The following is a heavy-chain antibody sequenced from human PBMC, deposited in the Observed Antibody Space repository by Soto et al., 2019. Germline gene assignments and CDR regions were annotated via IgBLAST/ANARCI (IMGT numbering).Heavy chain of an antibody. D-gene: IGHD6-13*01. Sequence: GESLKISCNGSGCSFTSYWINWVRQMPGKGLEWMGIIYPGDSDTRYSPSFQGQVTISADKSIDTAYLQWRSLKASDTAVYYCARHHGSPGSYFGLDVWGQGTTVTVSS. J-gene: IGHJ6*02. CDR1: GCSFTSYW. V-gene: IGHV5-51*01. CDR3: ARHHGSPGSYFGLDV. CDR2: IYPGDSDT.